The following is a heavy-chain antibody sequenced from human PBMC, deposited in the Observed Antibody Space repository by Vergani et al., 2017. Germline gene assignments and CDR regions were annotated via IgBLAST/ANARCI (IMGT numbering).Heavy chain of an antibody. Sequence: QVQLQESGPGLVKPSQTLSLTCSVSGDSISRDTYPWNWVRQPPGKPLEWIGSVYYSGTTYYNPSLGGRVTMSIDKSKNHFSLTLTSVTAANSAFYFCARGQTGYSRDWSTYFFYMDVWGKGTTVTVSS. V-gene: IGHV4-30-4*07. CDR3: ARGQTGYSRDWSTYFFYMDV. CDR1: GDSISRDTYP. D-gene: IGHD3/OR15-3a*01. CDR2: VYYSGTT. J-gene: IGHJ6*03.